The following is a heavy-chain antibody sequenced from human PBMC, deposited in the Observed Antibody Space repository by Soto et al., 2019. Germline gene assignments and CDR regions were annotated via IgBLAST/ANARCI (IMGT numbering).Heavy chain of an antibody. J-gene: IGHJ2*01. V-gene: IGHV3-48*02. CDR1: GFTFSSYS. CDR2: ISSSSSTI. D-gene: IGHD2-8*01. Sequence: EVQLVESGGGLVQPGGSLRLSCAASGFTFSSYSMNWVRRAPGKGLEWVSYISSSSSTIYYADSVKGRFTISRDNAKNSLYLQMNSLRDEDTAVYYCAREPQWWRYFDLWGRGTLVTVSS. CDR3: AREPQWWRYFDL.